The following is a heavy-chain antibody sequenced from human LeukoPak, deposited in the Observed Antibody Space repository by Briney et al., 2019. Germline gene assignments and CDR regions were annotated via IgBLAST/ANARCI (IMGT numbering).Heavy chain of an antibody. Sequence: SETLSLTCTVSGGSISTSYWSWIRQPPGKGLEWIGSIYYSGSTYYNPSLKSRVTISVDTSKNQFSLKLSSVTAADTAVYYCARGIAAAFDAFDIWGQGTMVTVSS. CDR2: IYYSGST. CDR3: ARGIAAAFDAFDI. V-gene: IGHV4-59*05. CDR1: GGSISTSY. J-gene: IGHJ3*02. D-gene: IGHD6-13*01.